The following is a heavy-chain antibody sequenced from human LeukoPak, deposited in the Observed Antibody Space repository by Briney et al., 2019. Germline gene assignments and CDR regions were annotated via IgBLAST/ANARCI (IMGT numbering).Heavy chain of an antibody. CDR3: ARGMDGYGPDAFDI. Sequence: GGSLRLSCVASGFTFSSNVLNWVRQAPGKGLEGGSVSGTYGRTQYADSVKGRFTISRDSSKNTLYLQINSLRVEDTAVYYCARGMDGYGPDAFDIWGQGTMVTVSS. D-gene: IGHD5-24*01. CDR2: SGTYGRT. J-gene: IGHJ3*02. CDR1: GFTFSSNV. V-gene: IGHV3-23*01.